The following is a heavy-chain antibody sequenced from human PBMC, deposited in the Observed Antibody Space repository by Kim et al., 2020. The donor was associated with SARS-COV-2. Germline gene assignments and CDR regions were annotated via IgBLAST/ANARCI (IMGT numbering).Heavy chain of an antibody. D-gene: IGHD5-18*01. CDR1: GGSISSGDYY. V-gene: IGHV4-30-4*01. CDR3: AMCLDTTMVWPFFHY. J-gene: IGHJ4*02. CDR2: ISYSGST. Sequence: SETLSLTCTVSGGSISSGDYYWNWIRQPPGKGLEWIGYISYSGSTYYNPSLQSRISISLDTSKNQFSLQLSSVTAADTAVYYCAMCLDTTMVWPFFHYWGQGAMVTVSS.